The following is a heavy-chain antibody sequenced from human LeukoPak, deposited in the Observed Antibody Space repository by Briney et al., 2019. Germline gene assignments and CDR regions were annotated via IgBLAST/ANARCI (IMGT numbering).Heavy chain of an antibody. V-gene: IGHV6-1*01. CDR1: GDSVSSNSAA. D-gene: IGHD1-26*01. Sequence: SQTLSLTCAISGDSVSSNSAAWNWIRQSPSRGLEWLGRTYYRSKWYYDYAVAVESRISINPDTSKNQFSLQLSSVTPEDTAVYYCARDPVGGSTIFDYWGQGTLVTVSS. J-gene: IGHJ4*02. CDR3: ARDPVGGSTIFDY. CDR2: TYYRSKWYY.